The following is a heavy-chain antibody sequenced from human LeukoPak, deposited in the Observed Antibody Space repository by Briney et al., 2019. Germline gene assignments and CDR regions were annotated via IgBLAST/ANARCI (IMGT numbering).Heavy chain of an antibody. CDR3: ARDHYDFWSGYYSGSDAFDI. D-gene: IGHD3-3*01. J-gene: IGHJ3*02. V-gene: IGHV4-4*07. CDR2: IYTRGST. CDR1: GGSISSYY. Sequence: SETLSLTCTVSGGSISSYYWSWIRQPAGKGLEWIGRIYTRGSTNYNPSLKSRVTMSVDTSKNQFSLKLSSVTAADTAVYYCARDHYDFWSGYYSGSDAFDIWGQGTMVTVSS.